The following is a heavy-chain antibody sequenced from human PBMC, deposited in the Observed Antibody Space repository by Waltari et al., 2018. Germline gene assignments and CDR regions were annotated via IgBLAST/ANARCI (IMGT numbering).Heavy chain of an antibody. D-gene: IGHD3-22*01. V-gene: IGHV3-53*01. Sequence: EVQLVESGGGLIQPGGSLRLSCAASGFTVSSNYMSWVRQAPGKGLAWVSVIYSGGSTYYADAVKCRVTISRDNSKNTLYLQMNSLRAEDTAVYYCARGSDSSGYPGGDAFDIWGQGTMVTVSS. CDR2: IYSGGST. CDR1: GFTVSSNY. CDR3: ARGSDSSGYPGGDAFDI. J-gene: IGHJ3*02.